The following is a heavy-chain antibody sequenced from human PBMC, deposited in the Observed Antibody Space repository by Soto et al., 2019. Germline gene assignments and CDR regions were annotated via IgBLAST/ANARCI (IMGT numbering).Heavy chain of an antibody. CDR3: ANFFFQAEDGIRDL. V-gene: IGHV3-30*18. J-gene: IGHJ2*01. Sequence: DKGLELMSVISHDGSNKYYADSVKGRFTISRDNSKNTLYLQMNSLRAEDTAVYYCANFFFQAEDGIRDL. CDR2: ISHDGSNK. D-gene: IGHD2-21*01.